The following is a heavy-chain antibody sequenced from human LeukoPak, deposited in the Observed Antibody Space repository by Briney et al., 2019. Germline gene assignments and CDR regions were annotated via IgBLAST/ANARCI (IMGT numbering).Heavy chain of an antibody. CDR2: INPIGANT. D-gene: IGHD6-19*01. Sequence: GASVKVSCKASGGTFSSYAISWVRQAPGQGLEWMGIINPIGANTGYAQKFQGRVTMTRDTSTSTVYMEVSSLRSEDTAMYYCARGLPSSSGWYGNDHWGQGTLVTVSS. V-gene: IGHV1-46*01. CDR1: GGTFSSYA. CDR3: ARGLPSSSGWYGNDH. J-gene: IGHJ4*02.